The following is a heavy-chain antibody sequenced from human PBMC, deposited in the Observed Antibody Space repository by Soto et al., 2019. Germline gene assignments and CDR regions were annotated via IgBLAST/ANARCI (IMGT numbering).Heavy chain of an antibody. D-gene: IGHD3-22*01. J-gene: IGHJ4*02. Sequence: SETLSLTCTVSGASISSYYWSWIRQPAGKGLEWIGRIYTSGSTNYNPSLKSRVTMSVDTSKNQFSLKLSSVTAADTAVYYCARLASRNYYDSSGYWPLFDYWGQGTLVTVSS. CDR1: GASISSYY. CDR2: IYTSGST. V-gene: IGHV4-4*07. CDR3: ARLASRNYYDSSGYWPLFDY.